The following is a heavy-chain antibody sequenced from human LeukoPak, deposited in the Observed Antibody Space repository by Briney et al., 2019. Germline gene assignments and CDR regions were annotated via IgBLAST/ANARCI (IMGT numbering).Heavy chain of an antibody. CDR1: GFTFSSYW. J-gene: IGHJ6*03. V-gene: IGHV3-7*03. CDR3: AKGGNYYGSGTYIYYNYYMDV. D-gene: IGHD3-10*01. Sequence: GGSLRLSCAASGFTFSSYWMSWVRQAPGKGLEWVANIKQDGSEKYYVDSVKGRFTISRDNSKNTLYLQMNSLRAEDTAVYYCAKGGNYYGSGTYIYYNYYMDVWGKGTTVTVSS. CDR2: IKQDGSEK.